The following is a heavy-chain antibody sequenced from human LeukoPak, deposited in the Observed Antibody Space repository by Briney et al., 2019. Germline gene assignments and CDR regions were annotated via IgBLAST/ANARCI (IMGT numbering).Heavy chain of an antibody. V-gene: IGHV4-39*01. D-gene: IGHD5-12*01. Sequence: PSETLSLTCTVSGGSMSSGSSYWGWIRQPPGKGLEWIGTIYYSGSTYYNPSLKSRVTISADTSKNQFSLKLSSVTAAGTAVYYCARTRGYSGYVDAFDIWGQGTMVTVFS. CDR1: GGSMSSGSSY. CDR3: ARTRGYSGYVDAFDI. CDR2: IYYSGST. J-gene: IGHJ3*02.